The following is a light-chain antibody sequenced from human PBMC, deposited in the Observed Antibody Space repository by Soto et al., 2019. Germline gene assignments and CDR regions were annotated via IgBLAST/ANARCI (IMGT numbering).Light chain of an antibody. CDR1: QSVSSNY. CDR3: QQYGSSPWT. V-gene: IGKV3-20*01. CDR2: GAS. Sequence: EVVVTQSPGTLSLSPGERATISCRASQSVSSNYLAWYQQKPGQAPRLLIYGASSGATGIPDRFSGGESGTDFTLTISRLEPEDFAVYYCQQYGSSPWTFGQGTKVDIK. J-gene: IGKJ1*01.